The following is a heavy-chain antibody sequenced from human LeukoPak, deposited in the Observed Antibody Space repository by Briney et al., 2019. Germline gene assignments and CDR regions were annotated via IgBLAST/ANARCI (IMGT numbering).Heavy chain of an antibody. CDR3: ARDLSGTYRWWVDP. V-gene: IGHV4-61*02. D-gene: IGHD1-26*01. Sequence: SETLSLTCTVSGGSISSGSYYWSWIRQPAGKGLEWIGRIYSSGTTNYNSSLKSRATLSLDTSKNQFSLRLTSVTAADTAVYYCARDLSGTYRWWVDPWGQGILVTVSP. J-gene: IGHJ5*02. CDR1: GGSISSGSYY. CDR2: IYSSGTT.